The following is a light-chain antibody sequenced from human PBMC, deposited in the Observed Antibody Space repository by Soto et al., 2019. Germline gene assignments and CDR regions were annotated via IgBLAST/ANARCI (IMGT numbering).Light chain of an antibody. J-gene: IGKJ1*01. CDR3: QQRGNRPPWT. CDR2: DAS. Sequence: IGMSQSPATLSLSQGERATLSCRASQSVGKYLVWYQQKPGQAPRLLIYDASNRATGIPARFSGSGSGTDFTLTISSLEPEDVAVYYCQQRGNRPPWTFGQGTKVDIK. CDR1: QSVGKY. V-gene: IGKV3-11*01.